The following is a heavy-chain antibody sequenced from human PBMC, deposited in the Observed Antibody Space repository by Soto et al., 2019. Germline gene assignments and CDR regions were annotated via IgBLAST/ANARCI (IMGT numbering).Heavy chain of an antibody. J-gene: IGHJ4*02. V-gene: IGHV4-34*01. D-gene: IGHD2-15*01. Sequence: PSETLSLTCAVYGGSFSGYYWSWIRQPPGKGLEWIGEINHSGSTNYNPSLKSRVTISVDTSKNQFSLKLSSVTAADTAVYYCARVMGILSFDYWGQGTLVTVSS. CDR1: GGSFSGYY. CDR3: ARVMGILSFDY. CDR2: INHSGST.